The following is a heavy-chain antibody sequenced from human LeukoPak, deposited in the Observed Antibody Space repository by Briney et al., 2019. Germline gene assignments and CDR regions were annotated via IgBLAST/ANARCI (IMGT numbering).Heavy chain of an antibody. D-gene: IGHD4-17*01. CDR1: GGSISSYY. CDR2: IYYSGST. CDR3: ARNSDYGNQDYYYYYMDV. J-gene: IGHJ6*03. V-gene: IGHV4-59*01. Sequence: SETLSLTCTVSGGSISSYYWSWIRQPPGKGLEWIGYIYYSGSTNYNPSLKSRVTISVDTSKNQFSLKLSSVTAADTAVYYCARNSDYGNQDYYYYYMDVWGKGTTVTVSS.